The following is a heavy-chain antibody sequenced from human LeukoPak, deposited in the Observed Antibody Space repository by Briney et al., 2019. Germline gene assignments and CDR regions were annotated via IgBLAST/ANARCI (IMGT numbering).Heavy chain of an antibody. D-gene: IGHD6-13*01. J-gene: IGHJ4*02. V-gene: IGHV4-39*01. CDR3: ARPYSSRSLEIDH. CDR2: IYYSGST. Sequence: SETLSLTCTVSGGSISSSSYYWGWIRQPPGKGLEWIGSIYYSGSTYYNPSLKSRVTISVGTSKNQFSLKLSSVTAADTAVYYCARPYSSRSLEIDHWGQGTLVTVSS. CDR1: GGSISSSSYY.